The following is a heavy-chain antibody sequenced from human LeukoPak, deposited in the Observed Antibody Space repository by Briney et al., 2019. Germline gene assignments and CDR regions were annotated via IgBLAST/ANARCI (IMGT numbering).Heavy chain of an antibody. CDR3: ASQYYYDSSVYSAGGYFDL. J-gene: IGHJ2*01. V-gene: IGHV4-59*08. D-gene: IGHD3-22*01. Sequence: PSETLSLTCTVSGGSISSYYWSWIRQPPGKGLEWIGYIYYSGSTNYNPSLKSRVTISVDTPKNQFSLKLSSVTAADTAVYYCASQYYYDSSVYSAGGYFDLWGRGTLVTVSS. CDR2: IYYSGST. CDR1: GGSISSYY.